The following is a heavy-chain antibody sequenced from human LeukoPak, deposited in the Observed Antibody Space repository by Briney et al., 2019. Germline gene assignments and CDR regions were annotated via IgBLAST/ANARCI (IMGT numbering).Heavy chain of an antibody. CDR2: IYHSGST. V-gene: IGHV4-38-2*02. D-gene: IGHD4-17*01. CDR1: GYSISSDYY. CDR3: ARLTAYGDYNNYYYGMDV. Sequence: SETLSLTCSVSGYSISSDYYWGWIRQPPGKGLEWIGSIYHSGSTYYNPSLKSRVTISVDTSKNQLSLQLSSVTAADTAVYYCARLTAYGDYNNYYYGMDVWGQGTTVTVSS. J-gene: IGHJ6*02.